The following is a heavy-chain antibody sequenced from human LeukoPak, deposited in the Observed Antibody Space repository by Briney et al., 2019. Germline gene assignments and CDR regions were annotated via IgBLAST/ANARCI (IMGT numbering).Heavy chain of an antibody. CDR2: IIPILGIA. D-gene: IGHD6-19*01. CDR3: ARILWSIAVAGTGQTGDY. CDR1: GGTFSSYA. Sequence: GASVKVSCKASGGTFSSYAISWVRQAPGQGLEWMGRIIPILGIANYAQKFQGRVTITADKSTSTAYMELSSLRSEDTAVYYCARILWSIAVAGTGQTGDYGGKGTLVTVSS. J-gene: IGHJ4*02. V-gene: IGHV1-69*04.